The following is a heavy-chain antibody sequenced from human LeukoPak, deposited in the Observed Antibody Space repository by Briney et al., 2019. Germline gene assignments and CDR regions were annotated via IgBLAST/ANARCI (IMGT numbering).Heavy chain of an antibody. V-gene: IGHV1-18*01. CDR3: ARDRCSGGSCYSGI. CDR2: ISAYNGNT. Sequence: ASVKVSCKASGYTFTSYGISWVRQAPGPGLEWMGWISAYNGNTNYAQKLQGRVTMTTDTSTSTAYMGLRSLRSDDTAVYYCARDRCSGGSCYSGIWGQGTLVTVSS. J-gene: IGHJ4*02. D-gene: IGHD2-15*01. CDR1: GYTFTSYG.